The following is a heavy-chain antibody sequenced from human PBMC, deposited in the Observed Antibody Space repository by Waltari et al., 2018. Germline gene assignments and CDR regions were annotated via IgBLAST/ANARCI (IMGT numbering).Heavy chain of an antibody. D-gene: IGHD4-4*01. CDR2: IYPGDSDT. V-gene: IGHV5-51*01. Sequence: EVQLVESGGGLVQPGRSLRLSCAASGFTFDDYAMHWVRQAPGKGLEWMGIIYPGDSDTRYSPSFQGQVTISADKSISTAYLQWSSLKASDTAMYYCARHGGNYAFDIWGQGTMVTVSS. J-gene: IGHJ3*02. CDR1: GFTFDDYA. CDR3: ARHGGNYAFDI.